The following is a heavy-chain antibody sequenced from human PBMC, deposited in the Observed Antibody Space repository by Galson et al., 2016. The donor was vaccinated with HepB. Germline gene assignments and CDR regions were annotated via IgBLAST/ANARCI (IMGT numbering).Heavy chain of an antibody. CDR2: ISSSSSTI. D-gene: IGHD6-19*01. Sequence: SLRLSCAASGFTLSSYSMNWVRQAPGKGLEWVSYISSSSSTIYYADSVKGRFTISRDNAKNSLYLQMNSLRDEETAVYYCARSLLGLYSSGWYPFDYWGQGTLVTVSS. J-gene: IGHJ4*02. CDR1: GFTLSSYS. V-gene: IGHV3-48*02. CDR3: ARSLLGLYSSGWYPFDY.